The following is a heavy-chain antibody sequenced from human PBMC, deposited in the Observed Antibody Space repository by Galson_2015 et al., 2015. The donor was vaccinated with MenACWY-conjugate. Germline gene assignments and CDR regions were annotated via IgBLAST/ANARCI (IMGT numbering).Heavy chain of an antibody. Sequence: QSGAEVKKPGESLKISCKASGYNFDNFWIGWVRQMPGNRPEWMGVIFPGDSETRYTPAFQGRVTISVDKSVNTAYLQWGSVKASDAAIYFCARPLFQGSVKPAAFNVWGRGTLVAVSS. D-gene: IGHD3-3*02. V-gene: IGHV5-51*01. CDR3: ARPLFQGSVKPAAFNV. CDR1: GYNFDNFW. J-gene: IGHJ4*03. CDR2: IFPGDSET.